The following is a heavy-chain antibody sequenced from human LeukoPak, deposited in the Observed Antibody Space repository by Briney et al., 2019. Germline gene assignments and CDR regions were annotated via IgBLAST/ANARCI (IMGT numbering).Heavy chain of an antibody. Sequence: SVKVSCKASGGAFSSYAISWVRQAPGQGLECMGGIIPIFGTANYAQKFQGRVTITADESTSTAYMELSSLRSEDTAVYYCARGQDIVVVPAALDYWGQGTLVTVSS. CDR3: ARGQDIVVVPAALDY. D-gene: IGHD2-2*01. CDR1: GGAFSSYA. J-gene: IGHJ4*02. V-gene: IGHV1-69*01. CDR2: IIPIFGTA.